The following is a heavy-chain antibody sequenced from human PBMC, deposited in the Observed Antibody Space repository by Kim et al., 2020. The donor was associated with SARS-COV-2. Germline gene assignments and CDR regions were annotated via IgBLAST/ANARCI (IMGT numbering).Heavy chain of an antibody. CDR1: GGSISSGGYY. CDR3: ARGDQLFDL. Sequence: SETLSLTCTVSGGSISSGGYYWSWIRQHPGKGLEWIGYIYYRGNTYYNPSLKSRVAISVDTSKNQFSLKVTSVTAADTAVYYCARGDQLFDLWGRGTLVTVSS. D-gene: IGHD2-2*01. J-gene: IGHJ2*01. V-gene: IGHV4-31*03. CDR2: IYYRGNT.